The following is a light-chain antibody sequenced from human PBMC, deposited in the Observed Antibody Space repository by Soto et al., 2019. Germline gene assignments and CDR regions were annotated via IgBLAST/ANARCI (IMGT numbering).Light chain of an antibody. CDR3: QQYGSSPWT. V-gene: IGKV3-20*01. Sequence: EIVLTQSPGTLSLSPGERATLSCRASQSVSSSYLAWYQQKPCQAPRLLIYGASSRATGIPDRFSGSGSGTDSTLTISRLEPEDFAVYYCQQYGSSPWTFGQGTKVDIK. CDR2: GAS. CDR1: QSVSSSY. J-gene: IGKJ1*01.